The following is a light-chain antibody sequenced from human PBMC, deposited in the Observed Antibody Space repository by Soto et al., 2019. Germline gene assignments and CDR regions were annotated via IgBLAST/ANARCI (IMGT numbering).Light chain of an antibody. J-gene: IGLJ2*01. Sequence: QSVLTQPASVSGSPGQSITISCTGTSSDVGNYNLVSWYQQHPGKAPKVMIYEGSRRPSGVSDRFSGSKSGNTASLTISGLQAEDEADYYCCSYAGSSTSVIFGGGTKLTVL. CDR1: SSDVGNYNL. CDR2: EGS. V-gene: IGLV2-23*01. CDR3: CSYAGSSTSVI.